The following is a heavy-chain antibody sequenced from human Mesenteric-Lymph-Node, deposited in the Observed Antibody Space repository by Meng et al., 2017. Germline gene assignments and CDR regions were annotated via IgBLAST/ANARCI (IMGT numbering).Heavy chain of an antibody. V-gene: IGHV3-7*01. Sequence: GESLKISCAGSGFTFSSYWMSWVRQAPGKGPEWVANIKQDGSEKYYVGSVKGRFTISRDNSKNTLYLQMNSLRAEDTAVYYCARDNYSSGWYIGYWGQGTLVTVSS. D-gene: IGHD6-19*01. J-gene: IGHJ4*02. CDR3: ARDNYSSGWYIGY. CDR2: IKQDGSEK. CDR1: GFTFSSYW.